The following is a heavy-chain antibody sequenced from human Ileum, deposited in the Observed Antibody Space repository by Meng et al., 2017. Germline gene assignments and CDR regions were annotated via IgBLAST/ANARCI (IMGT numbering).Heavy chain of an antibody. Sequence: GESLKISCAASGFTFSTYALNWVRQAPGKGLEWVSGISGSGDNTHYADSVKGRFSISRDNAKNTLYLQMNSLRVEDTAIYYCAKRLWAAAGTGGPFDSWGQGTLVTVSS. CDR2: ISGSGDNT. D-gene: IGHD6-13*01. CDR3: AKRLWAAAGTGGPFDS. V-gene: IGHV3-23*01. J-gene: IGHJ4*02. CDR1: GFTFSTYA.